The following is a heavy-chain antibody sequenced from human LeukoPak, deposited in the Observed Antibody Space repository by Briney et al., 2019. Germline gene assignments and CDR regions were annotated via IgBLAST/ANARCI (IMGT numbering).Heavy chain of an antibody. Sequence: PSETLSLTCAVSGYSISSGYYWGWIRPPPGKGLEWIGSIYHSGSTYYNPSLKSRVTISVDTSKNQFSLKLSSVTAADTAMYYCARLGYGDPHFDYWGQGTLVTVSS. CDR2: IYHSGST. D-gene: IGHD2-8*01. CDR3: ARLGYGDPHFDY. J-gene: IGHJ4*02. V-gene: IGHV4-38-2*01. CDR1: GYSISSGYY.